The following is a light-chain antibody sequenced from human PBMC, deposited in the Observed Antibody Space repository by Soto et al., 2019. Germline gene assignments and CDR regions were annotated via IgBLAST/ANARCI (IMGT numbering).Light chain of an antibody. CDR1: SSDVGGYNY. V-gene: IGLV2-14*01. Sequence: QAARTQPASVYGSTGQSATIFCTGTSSDVGGYNYVSWYQQHPGKAPKLMIYEVSDRPSGVSNRSSGSKSGNTASLTISGLQAEDEADYDCSSYTITSTYVFGTGTKATVL. CDR2: EVS. CDR3: SSYTITSTYV. J-gene: IGLJ1*01.